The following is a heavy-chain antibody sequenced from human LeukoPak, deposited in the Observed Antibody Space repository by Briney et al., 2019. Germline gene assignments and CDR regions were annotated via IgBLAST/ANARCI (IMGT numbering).Heavy chain of an antibody. CDR3: ARVNGYCSSTSCQYYFDY. CDR2: IYYSGST. J-gene: IGHJ4*02. V-gene: IGHV4-59*01. CDR1: GFSISSYY. Sequence: PSETLSLTCTVSGFSISSYYWSWIRQPPGKGLEWIGYIYYSGSTNYNPSLKSRVTISVDTSNNQFSLKLSSVTAADTAVYYCARVNGYCSSTSCQYYFDYWGQGTLVTVSS. D-gene: IGHD2-2*01.